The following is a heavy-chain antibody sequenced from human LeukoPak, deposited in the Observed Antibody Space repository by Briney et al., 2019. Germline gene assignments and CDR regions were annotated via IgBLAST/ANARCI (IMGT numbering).Heavy chain of an antibody. CDR1: GGSISSSSYY. CDR3: AVSIVVVPAAMEAFDI. J-gene: IGHJ3*02. D-gene: IGHD2-2*01. CDR2: IYYSGST. V-gene: IGHV4-39*01. Sequence: SETLSLTCTVSGGSISSSSYYWGWIRQPPGKGLEWIGSIYYSGSTYYNPSLKSRATISVDTSKNQFSLKLSSVTAADTAVYYCAVSIVVVPAAMEAFDIWGQGTMVTVSS.